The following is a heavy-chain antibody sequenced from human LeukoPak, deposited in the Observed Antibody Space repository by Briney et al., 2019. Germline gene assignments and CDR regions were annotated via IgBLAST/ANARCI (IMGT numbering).Heavy chain of an antibody. J-gene: IGHJ4*02. CDR3: ARDRGSSGQFDY. Sequence: GGSLRLSCAASGFTFSSYAMYWGRQAPGRGLWWVAVISYDGSDKYYADSVKGRFTISRDHSKNTLYLQMNSLRAEDTAVYYCARDRGSSGQFDYWGQGTLVTVSS. CDR1: GFTFSSYA. D-gene: IGHD6-19*01. V-gene: IGHV3-30-3*01. CDR2: ISYDGSDK.